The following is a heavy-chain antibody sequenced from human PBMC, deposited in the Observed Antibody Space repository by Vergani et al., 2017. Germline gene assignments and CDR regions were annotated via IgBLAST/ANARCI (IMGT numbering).Heavy chain of an antibody. D-gene: IGHD4-11*01. CDR2: IKQDGSEK. CDR3: ARAGYSNYHWYFDL. Sequence: VQLEESGGGVVQPGGSLRLSCAASGFTFSSYWMSWVRQAPGKGLEWVANIKQDGSEKYYVDSVKGRFTISRDNAKNSLYLQMNSLRAEDTAVYYCARAGYSNYHWYFDLWGRGTLVTVSS. CDR1: GFTFSSYW. J-gene: IGHJ2*01. V-gene: IGHV3-7*01.